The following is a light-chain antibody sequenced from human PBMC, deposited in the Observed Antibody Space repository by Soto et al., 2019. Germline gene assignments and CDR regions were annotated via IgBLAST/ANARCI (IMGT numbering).Light chain of an antibody. V-gene: IGKV3-20*01. CDR3: QQYGRPSRT. Sequence: EIDLTQSPGTLSLSPGERATLSCRASQSVSSYLAWYQQKPGQAPRLLIYGASSRATGIPDRFSGSGSGTDFTLTISRLEPEDFAVYYCQQYGRPSRTFGQGTKVEIK. CDR1: QSVSSY. CDR2: GAS. J-gene: IGKJ1*01.